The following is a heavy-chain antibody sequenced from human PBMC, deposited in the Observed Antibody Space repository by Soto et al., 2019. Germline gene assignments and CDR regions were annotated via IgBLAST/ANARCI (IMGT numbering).Heavy chain of an antibody. V-gene: IGHV1-69*12. D-gene: IGHD6-13*01. J-gene: IGHJ3*02. CDR1: GGTFSNHA. Sequence: QVQLVQSGAEVKKPGSSVKVSCKASGGTFSNHAINWVRQAPGQGFEWMGRIIPIFTTTDYAQRFQGRVTITADESTITAYMELSSLKHDDTAVYYCAREVAADGTFREDVFDIWGQGTMVTVSS. CDR3: AREVAADGTFREDVFDI. CDR2: IIPIFTTT.